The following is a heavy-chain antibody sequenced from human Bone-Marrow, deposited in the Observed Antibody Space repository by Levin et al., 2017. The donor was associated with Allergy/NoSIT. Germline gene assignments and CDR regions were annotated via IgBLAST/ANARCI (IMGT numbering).Heavy chain of an antibody. Sequence: GESLKISCAASGFTSTSFSSHGMHWVRQAPGKGPEWVSLIWHDGSKKDYVDSVKGRFAISRDNSKNTVYLQMNSLRVDDTAIYYCATFGDYGDSWGQGALVTVSS. CDR1: GFTSTSFSSHG. D-gene: IGHD2-15*01. J-gene: IGHJ4*02. CDR3: ATFGDYGDS. CDR2: IWHDGSKK. V-gene: IGHV3-33*01.